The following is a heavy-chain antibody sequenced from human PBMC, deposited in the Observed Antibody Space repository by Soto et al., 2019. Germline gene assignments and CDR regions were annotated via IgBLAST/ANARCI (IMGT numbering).Heavy chain of an antibody. CDR2: ISGSGGST. V-gene: IGHV3-23*01. D-gene: IGHD3-10*01. Sequence: EVQLLESGGGLVQPGGSLRLSCAASGFTFSSYAMSWVRQAPGKGLEWVSAISGSGGSTYYADSVKGRFTISRDNSKNTLNLQMNSLRAEDTAVYYCAKVLLWFGEARPDDYWGQGTLVTVSS. CDR3: AKVLLWFGEARPDDY. J-gene: IGHJ4*02. CDR1: GFTFSSYA.